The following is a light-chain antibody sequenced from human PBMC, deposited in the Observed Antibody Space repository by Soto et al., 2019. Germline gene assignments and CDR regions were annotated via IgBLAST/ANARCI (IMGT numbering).Light chain of an antibody. CDR2: EVT. CDR1: TGDIGAFNY. V-gene: IGLV2-8*01. Sequence: QSALTQPPSASGSPGQSVTISCTGTTGDIGAFNYVSWYQQRPGKAPKLIIYEVTRRPSGVPDRLFASKSDTTASLTVSGLQAEDEADYYCSSFAGTNSFVFGTGTKVTVL. J-gene: IGLJ1*01. CDR3: SSFAGTNSFV.